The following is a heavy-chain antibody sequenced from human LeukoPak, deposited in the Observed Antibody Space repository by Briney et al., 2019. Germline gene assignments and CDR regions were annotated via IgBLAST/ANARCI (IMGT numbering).Heavy chain of an antibody. CDR3: AREPVQLETRFTRNYYYYYGMDV. V-gene: IGHV1-2*02. J-gene: IGHJ6*02. CDR1: GYTFTGYY. CDR2: INPNSGGT. Sequence: GASVKVSCKASGYTFTGYYMHWVRQAPGQGLEWMGWINPNSGGTNYAQKFQGRVTMTRDTSISTAYMELRSLRSDDTAVYYCAREPVQLETRFTRNYYYYYGMDVWGQGTTVTVSS. D-gene: IGHD1-1*01.